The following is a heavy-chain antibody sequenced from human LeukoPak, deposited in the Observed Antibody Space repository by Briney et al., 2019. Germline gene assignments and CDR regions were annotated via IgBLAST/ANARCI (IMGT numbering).Heavy chain of an antibody. CDR1: GFTFSSYG. V-gene: IGHV3-33*06. Sequence: GGSLKLSCAASGFTFSSYGMHWVRQAPGKGLEWVAVIWYDGSNKYYVDSVKGRFTISRDNSKNTLYLQMNSLRAEDTAVYYCAKAKGRGNASPDYWGQGTLVTVSS. CDR2: IWYDGSNK. D-gene: IGHD3-10*01. CDR3: AKAKGRGNASPDY. J-gene: IGHJ4*02.